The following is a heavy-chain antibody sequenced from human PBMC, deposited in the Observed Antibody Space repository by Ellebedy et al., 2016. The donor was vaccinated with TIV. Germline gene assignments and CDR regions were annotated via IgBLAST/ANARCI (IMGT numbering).Heavy chain of an antibody. CDR3: ARDQGLLAMWDYGDYVNFDY. V-gene: IGHV1-18*01. D-gene: IGHD4-17*01. CDR1: GYTFTSYG. Sequence: AASVKVSCKASGYTFTSYGISWVRQAPGQGLEWMGWISAYNGNTNYAQKLQGRVTMTTDTSTSTAYMELRSLRSDDTAVYYCARDQGLLAMWDYGDYVNFDYWGQGTLVTVSS. J-gene: IGHJ4*02. CDR2: ISAYNGNT.